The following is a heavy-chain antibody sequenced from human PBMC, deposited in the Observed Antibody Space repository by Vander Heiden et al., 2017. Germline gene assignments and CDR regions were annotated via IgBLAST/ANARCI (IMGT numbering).Heavy chain of an antibody. CDR1: GFTFSKYA. CDR2: ISGRSSVT. CDR3: AKDTGESSGWVFDL. V-gene: IGHV3-23*01. D-gene: IGHD6-19*01. J-gene: IGHJ4*02. Sequence: EVQLLESGGGLVQPGGSLRVSCAASGFTFSKYAMSWFRQAPGKGLEWVSHISGRSSVTYYADSVKGRFTISRDTSKNTLYLQMNSLRAEDTAVYYCAKDTGESSGWVFDLWGQGTLVTVSS.